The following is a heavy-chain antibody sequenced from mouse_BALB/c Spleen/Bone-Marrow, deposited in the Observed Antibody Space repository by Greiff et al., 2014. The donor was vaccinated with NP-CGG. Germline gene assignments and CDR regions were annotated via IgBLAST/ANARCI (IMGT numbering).Heavy chain of an antibody. CDR1: GYVFSSYW. Sequence: QVQLQQSGAELVRPGSSVKISCKASGYVFSSYWMIWVRQRPGQGLEWIGQIYPGDGDTNYNGKFKGKATLTVDKSSSTAYMQLSSLTSEDSVVYFCARSGYGSNYDYWGQGTTLTVSS. CDR3: ARSGYGSNYDY. V-gene: IGHV1-80*01. CDR2: IYPGDGDT. D-gene: IGHD1-1*01. J-gene: IGHJ2*01.